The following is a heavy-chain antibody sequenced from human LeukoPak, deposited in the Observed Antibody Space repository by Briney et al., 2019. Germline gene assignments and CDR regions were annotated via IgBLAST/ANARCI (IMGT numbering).Heavy chain of an antibody. Sequence: GGSLRLSCLASGFSFNSYTMNWVREAPGKGLEWVSTISPVSTYTWYAESVKGRFTISRDNPKNSLYLQMDSLRAEDTAVYYCVRDVSRRIGMDVWGQGTTVTVSS. CDR3: VRDVSRRIGMDV. J-gene: IGHJ6*02. CDR1: GFSFNSYT. D-gene: IGHD2/OR15-2a*01. V-gene: IGHV3-21*01. CDR2: ISPVSTYT.